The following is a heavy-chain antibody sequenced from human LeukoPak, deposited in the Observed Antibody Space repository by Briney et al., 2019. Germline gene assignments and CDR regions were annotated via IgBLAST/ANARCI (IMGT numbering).Heavy chain of an antibody. V-gene: IGHV3-7*01. D-gene: IGHD6-19*01. Sequence: GGSLRLSCAASGFMFSSYWMSWVRQAPGKGLEWVANIKEDGSEKYYVGSVKGRFTISRDNAKNSLYLQMNSLRVEDTGVYFQAEDGIRDSSGWYYWGQGILVTVSS. CDR2: IKEDGSEK. CDR1: GFMFSSYW. J-gene: IGHJ4*02. CDR3: AEDGIRDSSGWYY.